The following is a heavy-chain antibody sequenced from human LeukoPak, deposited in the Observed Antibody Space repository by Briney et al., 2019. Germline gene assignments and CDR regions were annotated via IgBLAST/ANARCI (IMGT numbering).Heavy chain of an antibody. Sequence: GGSLRLSCAASGFTFSSYWMHWVRQAPGKGLVWVSRINSDGSSTSYADSVKGRFTISRDNAQNSLYLQMNSLRVEDTAIYYCARDPYNGAYSEGYYYYYMDVWGKGTTVTVSS. CDR2: INSDGSST. J-gene: IGHJ6*03. D-gene: IGHD1-1*01. CDR3: ARDPYNGAYSEGYYYYYMDV. CDR1: GFTFSSYW. V-gene: IGHV3-74*01.